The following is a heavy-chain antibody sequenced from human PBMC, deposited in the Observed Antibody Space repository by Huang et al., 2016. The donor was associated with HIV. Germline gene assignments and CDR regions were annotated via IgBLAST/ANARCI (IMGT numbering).Heavy chain of an antibody. J-gene: IGHJ4*02. CDR1: GGTFSSYA. D-gene: IGHD3-22*01. V-gene: IGHV1-69*01. CDR2: IRPIIGTA. CDR3: ARVESRRYYDSSGYYY. Sequence: QVQLVQSGAEVKKPGSSVKVSCTASGGTFSSYAIGWVRQAPGQGLEGVGGIRPIIGTANDAQKCQGRVTMTADESTSTAYRELRSLRYEETAVYYCARVESRRYYDSSGYYYWGQGTLVTVSS.